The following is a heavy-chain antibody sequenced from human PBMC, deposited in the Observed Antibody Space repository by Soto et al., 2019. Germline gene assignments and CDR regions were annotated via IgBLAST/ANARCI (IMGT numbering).Heavy chain of an antibody. V-gene: IGHV3-30*18. D-gene: IGHD6-13*01. J-gene: IGHJ5*02. Sequence: QVQLVESGGGVVQPGRSLRLSCAASGFTFSSYGMHWVRQAPGKGLEWVAVISYDGSNKYYADSVKGRFTISRDNSKNTLYLQMNSLRAEDTAVYYCAKALAAAVNPNWFDPRGQGTLVTVSS. CDR3: AKALAAAVNPNWFDP. CDR2: ISYDGSNK. CDR1: GFTFSSYG.